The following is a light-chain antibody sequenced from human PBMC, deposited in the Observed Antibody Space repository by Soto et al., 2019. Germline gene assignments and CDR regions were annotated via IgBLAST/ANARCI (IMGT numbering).Light chain of an antibody. CDR2: DNR. CDR1: SSNIGSNS. V-gene: IGLV1-51*01. CDR3: GTWDTSLSAAV. J-gene: IGLJ2*01. Sequence: QAVVTQPPSVSAAPGQRVTISCSGSSSNIGSNSVSWYQQLPGTAPKLLIHDNRNRPAGVPDRFSGSKTATSATLGISGLGTGDEADYYCGTWDTSLSAAVFGGGTKVTVL.